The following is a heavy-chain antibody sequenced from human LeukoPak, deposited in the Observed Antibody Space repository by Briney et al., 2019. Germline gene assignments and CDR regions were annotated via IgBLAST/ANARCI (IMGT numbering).Heavy chain of an antibody. V-gene: IGHV3-9*01. J-gene: IGHJ4*02. Sequence: GGSLRLSCAASGFTFDDYAMHWVRQAPGKGLEWVSGISWNSGSIGYADSVKGRFTISRDNSKNTLYLQMNSLRAEDTAVYYCAKDARSAGAINIDNWGQGILVTVSS. CDR2: ISWNSGSI. CDR1: GFTFDDYA. CDR3: AKDARSAGAINIDN. D-gene: IGHD3-10*01.